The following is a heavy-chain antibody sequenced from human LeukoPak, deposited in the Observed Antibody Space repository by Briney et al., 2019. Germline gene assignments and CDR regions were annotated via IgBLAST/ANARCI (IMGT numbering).Heavy chain of an antibody. J-gene: IGHJ4*02. CDR3: ARKENVYYYFDY. CDR2: IYHSGTT. D-gene: IGHD3-10*01. V-gene: IGHV4-28*01. Sequence: PSETPSLTCAVSGYSITSSSWWGWIRQPPGKGLEWIGYIYHSGTTYYNPSLQSRVTMSVDTSKNQFSLKLSSVTAVDTAVYYCARKENVYYYFDYWGQGTLVTVPS. CDR1: GYSITSSSW.